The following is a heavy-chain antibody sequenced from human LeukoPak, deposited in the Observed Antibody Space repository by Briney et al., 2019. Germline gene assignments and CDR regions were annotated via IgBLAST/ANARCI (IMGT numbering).Heavy chain of an antibody. J-gene: IGHJ5*02. CDR1: GGSISSTSYY. D-gene: IGHD5-12*01. CDR2: IYYSGTT. Sequence: SSETLSLTCSVSGGSISSTSYYWGWIRRPPGKGLEWIASIYYSGTTHYNPSLKNRVTMSVDTSKNQFSLKLSAVTAADTAVYYCARQFHGSGYVDDLWGQGTLVTVSS. V-gene: IGHV4-39*01. CDR3: ARQFHGSGYVDDL.